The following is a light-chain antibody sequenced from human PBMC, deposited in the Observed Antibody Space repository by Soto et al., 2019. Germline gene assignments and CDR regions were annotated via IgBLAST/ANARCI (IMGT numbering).Light chain of an antibody. CDR3: QQRSNWPPWT. CDR2: DAS. V-gene: IGKV3-11*01. J-gene: IGKJ1*01. CDR1: QSVSSY. Sequence: EIVLTQSPATLSFSQGERATLSCRASQSVSSYLAWYQQKPGQAPRLLIYDASNRATGIPARFSGSGSGTDFTLTISSLEPEDFAVYYCQQRSNWPPWTFGQGSKVDIK.